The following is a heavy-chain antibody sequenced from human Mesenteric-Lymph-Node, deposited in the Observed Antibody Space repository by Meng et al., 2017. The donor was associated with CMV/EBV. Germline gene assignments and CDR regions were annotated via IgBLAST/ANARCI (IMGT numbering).Heavy chain of an antibody. V-gene: IGHV3-23*01. CDR1: GFTFSSYA. CDR2: ISGSGGFT. J-gene: IGHJ4*02. D-gene: IGHD6-19*01. CDR3: AKVGSGWYGIDY. Sequence: GESLKISCAASGFTFSSYAMNWVRQAPGKGLEWVSGISGSGGFTNYADSVKGRFTISRDNAKNTLFLQMNSLRAEDTAVYYCAKVGSGWYGIDYWGQGTLVTVSS.